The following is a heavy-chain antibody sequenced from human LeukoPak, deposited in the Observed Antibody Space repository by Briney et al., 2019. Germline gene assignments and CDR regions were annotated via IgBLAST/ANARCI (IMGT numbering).Heavy chain of an antibody. V-gene: IGHV3-30*18. CDR1: GFTFSSYG. CDR3: AKDFTLDDSSGYYYGYYYYGMDV. D-gene: IGHD3-22*01. Sequence: PGGSLRLSCAASGFTFSSYGMHWVRQAPGKGLEWVAVISYDGSNKYYADSVKGRFTISRDNSKNTLYLQMNSLRAEDTAVYYCAKDFTLDDSSGYYYGYYYYGMDVWGQGTTVTVSS. J-gene: IGHJ6*02. CDR2: ISYDGSNK.